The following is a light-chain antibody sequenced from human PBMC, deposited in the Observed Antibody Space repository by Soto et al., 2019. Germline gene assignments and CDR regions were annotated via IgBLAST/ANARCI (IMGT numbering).Light chain of an antibody. CDR3: QHYKSYSEA. CDR2: KAS. CDR1: QTISSW. Sequence: DIQMTQSPSTLSRSVGVRVTTTCRACQTISSWVAWYQQKPGKAPKLLIYKASTLKSGVPSRFCGSGSGTECTRTISSPQPEDVATYDCQHYKSYSEAFGQWTKVDMK. V-gene: IGKV1-5*03. J-gene: IGKJ1*01.